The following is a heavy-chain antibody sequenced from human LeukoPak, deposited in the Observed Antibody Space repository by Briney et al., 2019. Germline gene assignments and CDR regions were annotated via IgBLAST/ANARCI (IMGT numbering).Heavy chain of an antibody. CDR2: INAANGNT. Sequence: ASVKVSCKASGFIFTKYGMDWVRQAPGQRLEWMGWINAANGNTKYSQKFQGRVTITRDTSASTAYLELSGLTSEDTAVYYCARAGDLDFDYWGQGTLVTVSS. CDR3: ARAGDLDFDY. CDR1: GFIFTKYG. V-gene: IGHV1-3*01. J-gene: IGHJ4*02.